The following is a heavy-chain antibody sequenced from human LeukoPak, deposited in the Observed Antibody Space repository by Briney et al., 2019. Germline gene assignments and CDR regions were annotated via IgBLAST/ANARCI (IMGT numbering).Heavy chain of an antibody. V-gene: IGHV3-21*01. CDR2: ISSSSSYI. Sequence: PGGSLRLSCAASGFTFSSYSMNWVRQAPGKGLEWVSSISSSSSYIYYADSVKGRFTISRDNAKNSLYLQMNSLRAEDTAVYYCARVTYYYDSSGYYLRLDYYYMDVWGKGTTVTVSS. CDR1: GFTFSSYS. J-gene: IGHJ6*03. D-gene: IGHD3-22*01. CDR3: ARVTYYYDSSGYYLRLDYYYMDV.